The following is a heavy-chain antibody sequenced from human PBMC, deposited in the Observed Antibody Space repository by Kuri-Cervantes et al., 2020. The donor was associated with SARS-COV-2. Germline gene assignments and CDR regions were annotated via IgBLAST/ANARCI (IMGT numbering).Heavy chain of an antibody. CDR2: ISSSSSYI. J-gene: IGHJ6*02. D-gene: IGHD1-20*01. V-gene: IGHV3-21*01. CDR3: ATLTGTTLTVSNYYYYGMDV. Sequence: GGSLRLSCAASGFTFSIYEMNWVRQAPGKGLEWVSSISSSSSYIYYADSVKGRFTISRDNAKNSLCLQMNSLRAEDTAVYYCATLTGTTLTVSNYYYYGMDVWGQGTTVTVSS. CDR1: GFTFSIYE.